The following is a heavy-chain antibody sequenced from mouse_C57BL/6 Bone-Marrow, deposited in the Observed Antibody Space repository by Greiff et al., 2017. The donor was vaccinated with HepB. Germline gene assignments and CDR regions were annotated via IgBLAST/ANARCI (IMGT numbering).Heavy chain of an antibody. CDR1: GYTFTDHT. V-gene: IGHV1-78*01. Sequence: VQLQQSDAELVKPGASVKISCTVSGYTFTDHTIHWLKQRPEQGLEWIVYIYPRDGNTNYNEKFKGKATLTADQSSSTAYMQLNRLTSEDSAVYFCASRLGFDYWGQGTTLTVSS. J-gene: IGHJ2*01. D-gene: IGHD4-1*01. CDR2: IYPRDGNT. CDR3: ASRLGFDY.